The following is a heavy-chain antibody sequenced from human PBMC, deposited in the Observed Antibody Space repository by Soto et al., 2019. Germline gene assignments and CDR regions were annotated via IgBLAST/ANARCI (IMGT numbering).Heavy chain of an antibody. V-gene: IGHV3-30-3*01. D-gene: IGHD6-19*01. J-gene: IGHJ4*02. CDR3: VRTTAVAGAPEFDY. CDR1: GFTFSSFS. Sequence: GGSLRLSCAVSGFTFSSFSMHWVRQAPGKGLEWVAVISYEVTKRDYADSVKGRFTISRDISKTTLFLQLNSLRGEDTVVYFCVRTTAVAGAPEFDYWGQGTLVTVSS. CDR2: ISYEVTKR.